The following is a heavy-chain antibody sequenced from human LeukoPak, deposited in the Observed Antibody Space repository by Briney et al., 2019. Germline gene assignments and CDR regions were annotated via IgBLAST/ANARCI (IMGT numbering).Heavy chain of an antibody. D-gene: IGHD4-17*01. CDR3: ATVADFGDYYFDY. V-gene: IGHV3-NL1*01. CDR1: GFTFSTSG. CDR2: IYAVYSGATI. Sequence: GGSLRLSCATSGFTFSTSGMHWVRQAPGKGPQWVSVIYAVYSGATIHYADSVKGRFTISRDNSKNTLFLQMDSLRAEDTAVYYCATVADFGDYYFDYWGQGTLVTVSS. J-gene: IGHJ4*02.